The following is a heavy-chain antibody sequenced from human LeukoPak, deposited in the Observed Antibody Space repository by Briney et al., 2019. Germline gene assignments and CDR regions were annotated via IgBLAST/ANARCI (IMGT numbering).Heavy chain of an antibody. CDR1: GGSFSGYY. V-gene: IGHV4-34*01. Sequence: SETLSLTCAVYGGSFSGYYWSWIRQPPGKGLEWIGEINHSGSTNYNPSLKSRVTISVDTSKNQFSLKLSFVTAADTAVYYCARGQGGELRVPRYWGQGTLVTVSS. CDR2: INHSGST. J-gene: IGHJ4*02. CDR3: ARGQGGELRVPRY. D-gene: IGHD1-26*01.